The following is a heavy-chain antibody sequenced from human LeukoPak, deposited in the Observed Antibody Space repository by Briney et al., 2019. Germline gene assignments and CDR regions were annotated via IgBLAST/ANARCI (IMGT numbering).Heavy chain of an antibody. D-gene: IGHD1-14*01. J-gene: IGHJ6*02. V-gene: IGHV3-23*01. CDR3: AKDIKGTNYYYYGMGA. Sequence: GGSLRLSCAASGFTFSNSAMTWVRQAPGKGLDWVSAINGDGVRTYHADSVKGRFTISRDNSKNTLYLQMNSLRVEDTAVYYCAKDIKGTNYYYYGMGAWGQGTTVTVSS. CDR1: GFTFSNSA. CDR2: INGDGVRT.